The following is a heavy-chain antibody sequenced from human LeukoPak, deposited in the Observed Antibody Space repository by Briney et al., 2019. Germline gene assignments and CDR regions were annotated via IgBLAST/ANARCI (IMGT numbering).Heavy chain of an antibody. CDR1: GFIVTNAW. CDR3: TTGGSGTGPLDY. V-gene: IGHV3-15*07. J-gene: IGHJ4*02. D-gene: IGHD6-13*01. CDR2: IQSKTDGGKT. Sequence: GGSLRLSCAASGFIVTNAWMNWVRQAPGKGLEWVGRIQSKTDGGKTDYAAPVKGRFTISRDDSENTLYLKMNSVKTEDIGVYYCTTGGSGTGPLDYWGQGTLVTVSS.